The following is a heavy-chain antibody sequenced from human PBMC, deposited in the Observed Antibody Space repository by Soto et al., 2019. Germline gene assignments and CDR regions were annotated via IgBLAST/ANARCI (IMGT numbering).Heavy chain of an antibody. CDR1: GGTFSSYA. J-gene: IGHJ4*02. CDR3: AREPLNYDSSGYYSDY. Sequence: SVKVSFNASGGTFSSYAISLVRHAPGQGLEWMGGIIPIFGTANYAQKFQGRVTITADESTSTAYMELSSLRSEDTAVYYCAREPLNYDSSGYYSDYWGQGTLVTVSS. CDR2: IIPIFGTA. V-gene: IGHV1-69*01. D-gene: IGHD3-22*01.